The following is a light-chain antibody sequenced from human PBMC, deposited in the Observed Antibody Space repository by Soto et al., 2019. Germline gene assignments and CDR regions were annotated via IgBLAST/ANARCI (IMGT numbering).Light chain of an antibody. CDR1: SSDVGGYNY. V-gene: IGLV2-14*01. CDR3: TSYTSRNTYF. Sequence: QSVLTQPASVSASPGQSITISCTGTSSDVGGYNYVSWYQQHPGKAPKLIIYEVNNRPSGVSNRFSGSKSGNTASLTISGLQAEDEADYYCTSYTSRNTYFFGSGTKLTVL. J-gene: IGLJ1*01. CDR2: EVN.